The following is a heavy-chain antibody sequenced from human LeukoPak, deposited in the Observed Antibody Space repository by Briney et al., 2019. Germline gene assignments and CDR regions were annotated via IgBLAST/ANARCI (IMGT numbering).Heavy chain of an antibody. V-gene: IGHV1-8*01. J-gene: IGHJ4*02. CDR2: MNPNSGNT. CDR1: GYTFTSYD. CDR3: ARVRYYGSGSTCDY. Sequence: ASVKVSRKASGYTFTSYDINWVRQATGQGLEWMGWMNPNSGNTGYAQKFQGRVTMTRNTSISTAYMELSSLRSEDTAVYYCARVRYYGSGSTCDYWGQGTLVTVSS. D-gene: IGHD3-10*01.